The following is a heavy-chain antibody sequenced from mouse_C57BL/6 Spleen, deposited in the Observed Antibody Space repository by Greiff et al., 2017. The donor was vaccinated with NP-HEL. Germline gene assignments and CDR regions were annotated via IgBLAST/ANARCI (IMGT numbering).Heavy chain of an antibody. CDR2: ISSGGDYI. CDR3: TRDGQLRLPFAY. J-gene: IGHJ3*01. D-gene: IGHD3-2*02. V-gene: IGHV5-9-1*02. CDR1: GFTFSSYA. Sequence: EVKLMESGEGLVKPGGSLKLSCAASGFTFSSYAMSWVRQTPEKRLEWVAYISSGGDYIYYADTVKGRFTISRDNARNTLYLQMSSLKSEDTAMYYCTRDGQLRLPFAYWGQGTLVTVSA.